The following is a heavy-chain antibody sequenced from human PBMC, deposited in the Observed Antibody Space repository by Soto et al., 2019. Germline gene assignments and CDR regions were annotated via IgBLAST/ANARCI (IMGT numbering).Heavy chain of an antibody. D-gene: IGHD4-17*01. CDR2: ITASGGRT. Sequence: GGSLKLSCTASGFTLSRYSMTWVRQAPGRGLEGGSGITASGGRTFYADSVKGRFTISRDNSRSTLYLQMNSLRAEDAAVYYCAKDTRYADYVRWFDSWGQGTLVTVSS. CDR3: AKDTRYADYVRWFDS. J-gene: IGHJ5*01. CDR1: GFTLSRYS. V-gene: IGHV3-23*01.